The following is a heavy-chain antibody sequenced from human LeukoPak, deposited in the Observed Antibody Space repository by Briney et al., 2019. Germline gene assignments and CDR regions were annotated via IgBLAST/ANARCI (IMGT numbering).Heavy chain of an antibody. D-gene: IGHD3-10*01. Sequence: GGSLRLSCAASGFTFSSYGMHWVRQAPGKGLEWVAVISYDGSNKYYADSVKGRFTISRDNSKNTLYLQMNSLRAEDTAVYYCAKDPLWFGELSSSDPYTYFDYWGQGTLVTVSS. CDR2: ISYDGSNK. J-gene: IGHJ4*02. CDR3: AKDPLWFGELSSSDPYTYFDY. CDR1: GFTFSSYG. V-gene: IGHV3-30*18.